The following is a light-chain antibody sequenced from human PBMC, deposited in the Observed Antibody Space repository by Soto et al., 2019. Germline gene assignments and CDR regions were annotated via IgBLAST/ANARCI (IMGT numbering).Light chain of an antibody. CDR3: QQYYKWPPFT. CDR1: QSVTSN. J-gene: IGKJ3*01. Sequence: EIVMTQSPATLSVSPGDRATPSCRASQSVTSNLAWYQQKPGQAPRLLIYGASTRATGIPGRFSGSGSGTEFTLTISSLQSEDFALYYCQQYYKWPPFTFGPGTKVDIK. V-gene: IGKV3-15*01. CDR2: GAS.